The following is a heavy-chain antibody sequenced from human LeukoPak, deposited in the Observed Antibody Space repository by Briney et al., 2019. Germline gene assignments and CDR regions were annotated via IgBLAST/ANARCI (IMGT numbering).Heavy chain of an antibody. CDR2: ISAYNGNT. Sequence: ASVKVSCKASGYTFTSYGISWVRQAPGQGLEWMGWISAYNGNTNYAQKLQGRVTMTTDTSTSTAYMELRSLRSDDTAVYYWARVTIQLWYNDYWGQGTLVTVSS. D-gene: IGHD5-18*01. CDR3: ARVTIQLWYNDY. J-gene: IGHJ4*02. V-gene: IGHV1-18*01. CDR1: GYTFTSYG.